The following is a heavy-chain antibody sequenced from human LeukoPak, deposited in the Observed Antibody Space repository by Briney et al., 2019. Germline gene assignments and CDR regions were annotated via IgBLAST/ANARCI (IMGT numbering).Heavy chain of an antibody. CDR3: ARQRIQLWLRLVYFDY. J-gene: IGHJ4*02. CDR2: INHSGST. CDR1: GGSFSGYY. Sequence: SETLSLTCAVYGGSFSGYYWSWIRQPPGKGLEWIGEINHSGSTNYSPSLKSRVTISVDTSKNQFSLKLSSVTAADTAVYYCARQRIQLWLRLVYFDYWGQGTLVTVSS. V-gene: IGHV4-34*01. D-gene: IGHD5-18*01.